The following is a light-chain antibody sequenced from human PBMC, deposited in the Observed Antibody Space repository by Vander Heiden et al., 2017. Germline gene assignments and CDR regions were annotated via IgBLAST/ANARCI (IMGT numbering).Light chain of an antibody. J-gene: IGLJ1*01. CDR1: SSDIADYNY. CDR2: EVS. CDR3: SSYTASSTYV. Sequence: QSALTQPAPVSGSLGQPITVSCTATSSDIADYNYDPWYQQHPGKVPKLMIYEVSNRPSGVSNRFSGSKSGNTASLTISGLQAEDEADYYCSSYTASSTYVFGAGTKVTVL. V-gene: IGLV2-14*01.